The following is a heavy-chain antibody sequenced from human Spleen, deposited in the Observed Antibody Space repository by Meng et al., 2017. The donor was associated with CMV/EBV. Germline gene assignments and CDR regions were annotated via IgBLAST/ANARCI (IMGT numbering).Heavy chain of an antibody. D-gene: IGHD6-13*01. CDR1: GYSFTSYW. V-gene: IGHV5-51*01. CDR2: IYPGDSDT. Sequence: KVSCKGSGYSFTSYWIGWVRQMHGKGLEWMGIIYPGDSDTRYSPSFQGQVTISADKSISTAYLPWRSLKASDTAMYYCARLDILGSSCRYWGQGTLVTVSS. J-gene: IGHJ4*02. CDR3: ARLDILGSSCRY.